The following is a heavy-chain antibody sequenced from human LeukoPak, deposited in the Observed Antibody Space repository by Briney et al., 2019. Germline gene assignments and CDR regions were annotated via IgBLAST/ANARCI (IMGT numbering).Heavy chain of an antibody. J-gene: IGHJ6*03. CDR2: IYHSGST. V-gene: IGHV4-38-2*02. CDR1: GYSIGSGYY. CDR3: ARIMVAHYYYYYYMDV. Sequence: SETLSLTCTVSGYSIGSGYYWGWIRQPPGKGLEWIGSIYHSGSTYYNPSLKSRVTISVDTSENQFSLKLSSVTAADTAVYYCARIMVAHYYYYYYMDVWGKGTTVTVSS. D-gene: IGHD3-10*01.